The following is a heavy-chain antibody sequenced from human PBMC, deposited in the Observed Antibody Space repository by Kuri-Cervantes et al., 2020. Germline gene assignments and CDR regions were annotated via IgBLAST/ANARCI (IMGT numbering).Heavy chain of an antibody. J-gene: IGHJ4*02. CDR3: ARVGVTYYYDSSGYYYFDY. CDR2: INHSGST. D-gene: IGHD3-22*01. V-gene: IGHV4-34*01. CDR1: GGSFSGYY. Sequence: ETLSLTCAVYGGSFSGYYWSWIRQPPGKGLEWIGEINHSGSTNYNPSLKSRVTISVDTSKNQFSLKLSSVTAADTAVYYCARVGVTYYYDSSGYYYFDYWGQGTLVTVSS.